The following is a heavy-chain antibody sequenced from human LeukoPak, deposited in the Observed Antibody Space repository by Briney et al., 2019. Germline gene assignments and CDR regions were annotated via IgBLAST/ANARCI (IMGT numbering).Heavy chain of an antibody. CDR2: INHSGST. D-gene: IGHD6-19*01. J-gene: IGHJ4*02. V-gene: IGHV4-34*01. Sequence: PSETLSLTCTVSGGSISSYYWSWIRQPPGKGLEWIGEINHSGSTNYNPSLKSRVTISVDTSKNQFSLKLSSVTAADTAVYYCARGIGSGWYEDYWGQGTLVTVSS. CDR1: GGSISSYY. CDR3: ARGIGSGWYEDY.